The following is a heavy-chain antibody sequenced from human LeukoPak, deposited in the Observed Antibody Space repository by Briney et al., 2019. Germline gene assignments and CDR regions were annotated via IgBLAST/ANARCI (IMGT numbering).Heavy chain of an antibody. V-gene: IGHV3-23*01. CDR2: ISGSGGGT. J-gene: IGHJ4*02. CDR1: GFTFSSYA. CDR3: ATNYYDFWSGYKD. Sequence: GGSLRLSCAASGFTFSSYAMSWVRQAPGKGLEWVSAISGSGGGTYYADSVKGRFTISRDNSKNTLYLQMNSLRAEDTAVYYCATNYYDFWSGYKDWGQGTLVTVSS. D-gene: IGHD3-3*01.